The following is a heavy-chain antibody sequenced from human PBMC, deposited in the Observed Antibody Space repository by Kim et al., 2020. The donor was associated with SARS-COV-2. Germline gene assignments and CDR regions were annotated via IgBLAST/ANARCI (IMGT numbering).Heavy chain of an antibody. CDR2: IYYSGST. CDR1: GGSISSGGYY. V-gene: IGHV4-31*03. J-gene: IGHJ5*02. Sequence: SETLSLTCTVSGGSISSGGYYWSWIRQHPGKGLEWIGYIYYSGSTYYNSSLKSRVTISVDTSKNQFSLKLSSVTAADTAVYYCARDAGAEGSWFDPWGQGTLVTVSS. D-gene: IGHD1-26*01. CDR3: ARDAGAEGSWFDP.